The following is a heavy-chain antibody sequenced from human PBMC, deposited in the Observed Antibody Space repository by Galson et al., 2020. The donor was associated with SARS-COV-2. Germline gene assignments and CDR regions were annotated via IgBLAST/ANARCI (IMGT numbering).Heavy chain of an antibody. D-gene: IGHD2-2*01. J-gene: IGHJ3*02. CDR1: GFTFTSSA. Sequence: SVKVSCKASGFTFTSSAVQWVRQARGQRLEWIGWIVVGSGNTNYAQKIQERVTMTRDMSTSTAYMELSSLRSEDTAVYYCAAPSCSSTSCYDAFDIWVQGTMVTVSS. CDR2: IVVGSGNT. V-gene: IGHV1-58*01. CDR3: AAPSCSSTSCYDAFDI.